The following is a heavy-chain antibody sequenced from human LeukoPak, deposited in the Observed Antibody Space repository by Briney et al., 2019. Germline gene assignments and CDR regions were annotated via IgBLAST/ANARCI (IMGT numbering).Heavy chain of an antibody. CDR1: GGSISSGDYY. Sequence: SETLSLTCTVSGGSISSGDYYWSWIRQPPGKGLEWIGYIYYSGSTCYNPSLKSRVTISVDTSKNQFSLKLSSVTAADTAVYYCARARRDSCSGGSCYPTLSFDYWGQGTLVTVSS. D-gene: IGHD2-15*01. J-gene: IGHJ4*02. V-gene: IGHV4-30-4*01. CDR2: IYYSGST. CDR3: ARARRDSCSGGSCYPTLSFDY.